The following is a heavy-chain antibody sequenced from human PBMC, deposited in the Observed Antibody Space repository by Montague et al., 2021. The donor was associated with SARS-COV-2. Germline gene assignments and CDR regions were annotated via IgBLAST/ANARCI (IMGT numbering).Heavy chain of an antibody. CDR2: VYYSGNT. CDR1: GGPISGSSYY. D-gene: IGHD5-18*01. J-gene: IGHJ4*02. Sequence: ETLSLTCTVTGGPISGSSYYWGWIRQSPGKGLEWIASVYYSGNTYYNPSLKSRLTISVDTSKNQFSLKLNSVTAADTALYYCARREYSYGLGDWGQGTLVTVSS. V-gene: IGHV4-39*01. CDR3: ARREYSYGLGD.